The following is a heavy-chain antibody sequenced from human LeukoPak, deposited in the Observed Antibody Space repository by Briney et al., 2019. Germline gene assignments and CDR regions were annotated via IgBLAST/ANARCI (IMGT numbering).Heavy chain of an antibody. Sequence: GGSLRLSCEASGFTLSNRWMTWVRQAPGRGLEWVATIMEGGSDKFYVDSVKGRFTISGDNGKNSLYLQMNSLRAEDTAVYYCARDPFELWGQGTLVTVSS. CDR2: IMEGGSDK. CDR1: GFTLSNRW. D-gene: IGHD1-26*01. J-gene: IGHJ4*02. CDR3: ARDPFEL. V-gene: IGHV3-7*01.